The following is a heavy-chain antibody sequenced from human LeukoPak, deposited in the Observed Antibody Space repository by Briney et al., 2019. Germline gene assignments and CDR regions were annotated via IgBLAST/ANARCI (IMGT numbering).Heavy chain of an antibody. D-gene: IGHD3-22*01. CDR2: IGTAGDT. Sequence: PGGSLRLSCAASGFTFSSYDVHWVRQATGKGLEWVSAIGTAGDTYYPGSVKGRFTISRENAKNSLYLQMNSLRAGDTAVYYCARDYYDSSGMYYYYYGMDVWGQGTTVTVSS. V-gene: IGHV3-13*01. CDR3: ARDYYDSSGMYYYYYGMDV. J-gene: IGHJ6*02. CDR1: GFTFSSYD.